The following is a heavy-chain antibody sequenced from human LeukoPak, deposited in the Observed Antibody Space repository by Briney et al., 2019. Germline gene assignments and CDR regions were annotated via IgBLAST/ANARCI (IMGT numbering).Heavy chain of an antibody. CDR1: GDSLGRYF. V-gene: IGHV4-59*01. D-gene: IGHD2-2*01. CDR2: IYHSGST. J-gene: IGHJ6*02. CDR3: ARDGPAYTSRLYDYYYGFDV. Sequence: SETLSLTCTVSGDSLGRYFWSWVRQSPGKGLEWIGHIYHSGSTNYNPSLQSRVSISVDTSKKQFSLKPTSVTCADTAVYYCARDGPAYTSRLYDYYYGFDVWGQGTPVTVSS.